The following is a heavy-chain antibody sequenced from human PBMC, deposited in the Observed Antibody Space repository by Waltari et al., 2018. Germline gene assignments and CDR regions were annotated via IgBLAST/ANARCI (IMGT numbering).Heavy chain of an antibody. D-gene: IGHD6-19*01. CDR3: ARGPIAVAGHWYFDL. V-gene: IGHV1-8*01. J-gene: IGHJ2*01. CDR2: MNPNSGNT. Sequence: QVQLVQSGSEVKKPGASVKVYCKDSGYTFTSYDINCVRPAPGQGLEWMGWMNPNSGNTGYAQKFQGRVTMTRNTSISTAYMELSSLRSEDTAVYYCARGPIAVAGHWYFDLWGRGTLVTVSS. CDR1: GYTFTSYD.